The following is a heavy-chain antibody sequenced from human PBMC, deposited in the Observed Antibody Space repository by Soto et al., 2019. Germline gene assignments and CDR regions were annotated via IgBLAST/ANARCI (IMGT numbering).Heavy chain of an antibody. Sequence: EVQLVESGGGLVQPGGSLRLSCGASGFTFSNFHMNWVRQAPGKGLEWVSYISSSGSTTYYADSVKGRFTISRDNARNALFLQMSSLRYEDTAVYYCASDAFDYDTTGYHSDYWGQGTLVTVSS. CDR1: GFTFSNFH. V-gene: IGHV3-48*02. CDR3: ASDAFDYDTTGYHSDY. CDR2: ISSSGSTT. J-gene: IGHJ4*02. D-gene: IGHD3-22*01.